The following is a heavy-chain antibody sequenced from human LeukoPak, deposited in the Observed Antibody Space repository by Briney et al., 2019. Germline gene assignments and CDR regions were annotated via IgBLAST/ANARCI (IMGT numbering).Heavy chain of an antibody. Sequence: GGSLRLSCAASGFTFSSYGMHWVRQAPGKGLEWVSVIYSGGSTYYADSVKGRFTISRDNSKNTLYLQMNSLRAEDTAVYYCARPYYDSSGQNPDYWGQGTLVTVSS. CDR3: ARPYYDSSGQNPDY. J-gene: IGHJ4*02. CDR2: IYSGGST. V-gene: IGHV3-66*01. D-gene: IGHD3-22*01. CDR1: GFTFSSYG.